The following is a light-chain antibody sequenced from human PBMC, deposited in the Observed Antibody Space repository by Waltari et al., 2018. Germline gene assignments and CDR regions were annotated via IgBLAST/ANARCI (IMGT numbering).Light chain of an antibody. CDR2: GAS. J-gene: IGKJ1*01. CDR1: QRVSSN. Sequence: EIVMTQSPATLSVSPGERATLSCRASQRVSSNLAWYQQKPGQAPRLLIYGASTRAPGIPARFSGSGSGTEFTLTISSLQSEDFAVYYCQQYNNWGGTFGQGTKVEIK. V-gene: IGKV3-15*01. CDR3: QQYNNWGGT.